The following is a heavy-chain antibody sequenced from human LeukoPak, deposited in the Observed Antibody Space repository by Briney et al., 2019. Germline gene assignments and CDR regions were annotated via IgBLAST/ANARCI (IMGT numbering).Heavy chain of an antibody. CDR2: ISRSSTYI. Sequence: GGSLRLSCAASGFTFSYYTMNWVRQAPGKGLEWVSSISRSSTYIYYADSLKGRFTISRDNAKDSLSLQMDSLRAEDTAVYYCATRSCGRTGCPLWPLDFWGQGTLVMVSS. J-gene: IGHJ4*02. CDR1: GFTFSYYT. V-gene: IGHV3-21*01. CDR3: ATRSCGRTGCPLWPLDF. D-gene: IGHD2-2*01.